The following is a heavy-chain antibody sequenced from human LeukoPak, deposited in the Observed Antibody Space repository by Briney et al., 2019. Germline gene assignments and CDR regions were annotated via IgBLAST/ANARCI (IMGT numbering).Heavy chain of an antibody. V-gene: IGHV4-39*01. CDR1: GGSISSSYYY. D-gene: IGHD2-2*01. J-gene: IGHJ4*02. CDR2: IYYSGST. CDR3: APYCSSTSCYGEGDY. Sequence: SETLSLTCTVSGGSISSSYYYWGWIRQPPGKGLEWIGSIYYSGSTYYNPSPKSRVTISVDTSKNQFSLNLSSVTAADTAVYYCAPYCSSTSCYGEGDYWGQGTLVTVSS.